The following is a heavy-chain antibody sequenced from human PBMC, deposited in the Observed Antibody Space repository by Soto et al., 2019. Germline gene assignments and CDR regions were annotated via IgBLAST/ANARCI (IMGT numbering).Heavy chain of an antibody. CDR1: GFSVSINY. J-gene: IGHJ4*02. Sequence: GGSLRLSCAASGFSVSINYMNWVRQAPGKGLEWVSVIDSGGNTYYADSVKGRFTISRDNSKNTLDLQMNSLRDEDTAVYHCARDRPPTHWGQGTLVTVSS. CDR3: ARDRPPTH. D-gene: IGHD6-6*01. V-gene: IGHV3-53*01. CDR2: IDSGGNT.